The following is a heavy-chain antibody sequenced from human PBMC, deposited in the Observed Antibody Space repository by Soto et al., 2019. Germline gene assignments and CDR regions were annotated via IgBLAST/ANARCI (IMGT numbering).Heavy chain of an antibody. CDR1: GYTFTKYF. V-gene: IGHV1-46*01. CDR2: VNPNDGDT. Sequence: QAQLVQSGAEVSKPGASVKVSCKTSGYTFTKYFMHWVRQAPGQGPERMGIVNPNDGDTTYAQRVQGGGTLTRDTSTGTLYMELSNLTFEDTAVYYCARGLSGTSSGDYFDYWGQGTLVTVSS. D-gene: IGHD1-26*01. J-gene: IGHJ4*02. CDR3: ARGLSGTSSGDYFDY.